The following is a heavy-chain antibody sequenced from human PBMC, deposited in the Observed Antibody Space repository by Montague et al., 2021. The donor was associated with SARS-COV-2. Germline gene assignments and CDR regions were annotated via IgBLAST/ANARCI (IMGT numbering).Heavy chain of an antibody. V-gene: IGHV4-39*07. Sequence: LVKPTQTLTLTCTVSGGSISTTNYYWAWIRQPPGKGLEWVGSMYNSDNTYYNPSLESRLTMSVDTSKNQFSLKLRSVTAADAAVYHCARAWRYGDYSGVHFAPWGQGTLVTVSS. J-gene: IGHJ5*02. CDR2: MYNSDNT. CDR1: GGSISTTNYY. CDR3: ARAWRYGDYSGVHFAP. D-gene: IGHD4-17*01.